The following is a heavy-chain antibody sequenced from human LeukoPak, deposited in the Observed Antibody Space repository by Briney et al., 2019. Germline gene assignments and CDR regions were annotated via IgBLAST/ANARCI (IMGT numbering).Heavy chain of an antibody. CDR2: IYYSGGT. CDR3: AREGHIWFGDLGNV. CDR1: GGPISSYY. V-gene: IGHV4-59*01. J-gene: IGHJ6*04. D-gene: IGHD3-10*01. Sequence: SETLSLTCTVFGGPISSYYWSWLRQPPGKGLEWIGYIYYSGGTSYNPSLKSRVTISIDTSKNQFSLRLSSVTAADTAVYYCAREGHIWFGDLGNVWGEGTTVTVSS.